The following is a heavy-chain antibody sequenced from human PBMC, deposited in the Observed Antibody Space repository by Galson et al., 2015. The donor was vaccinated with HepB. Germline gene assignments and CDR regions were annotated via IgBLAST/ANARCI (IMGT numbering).Heavy chain of an antibody. CDR1: RFTFSSYA. V-gene: IGHV3-23*01. CDR3: AKGWWEPLPFDY. CDR2: ISGSGGST. J-gene: IGHJ4*02. Sequence: SLRLSCAASRFTFSSYAMSWVRQAPGKGLEWVSAISGSGGSTYYADSVKGRFTISRDNSKNTLYLQMNSLRAEDTAVYYCAKGWWEPLPFDYWGQGTLVTVSS. D-gene: IGHD1-26*01.